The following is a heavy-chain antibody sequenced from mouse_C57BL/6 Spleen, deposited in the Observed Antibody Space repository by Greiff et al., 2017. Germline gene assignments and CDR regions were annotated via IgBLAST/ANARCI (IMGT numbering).Heavy chain of an antibody. CDR2: ISSGGSYT. CDR3: ARSDGSSSRNWYFDV. D-gene: IGHD1-1*01. J-gene: IGHJ1*03. V-gene: IGHV5-6*01. Sequence: EVKLVESGGDLVKPGGSLKLSCAASGFTFSSYGMSWVRQTPDKRLEWVATISSGGSYTYSPDSVKGRFTLSRDNAKNTLYLQLSSLKSEDTAMYYCARSDGSSSRNWYFDVWGTGTTVTVSS. CDR1: GFTFSSYG.